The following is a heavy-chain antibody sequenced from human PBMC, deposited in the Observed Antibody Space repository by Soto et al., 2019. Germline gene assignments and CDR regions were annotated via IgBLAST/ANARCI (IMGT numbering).Heavy chain of an antibody. CDR3: ARDLRCSGGSCYSAGMDV. J-gene: IGHJ6*02. D-gene: IGHD2-15*01. V-gene: IGHV1-3*01. Sequence: VKVSCKASGYTFTSYAMHSVRQAPGQRLEWMGWINAGNGNTKYSQKFQGRVTITRDTSASTAYMELSSLRSEDTAVYYCARDLRCSGGSCYSAGMDVWGQGTTVTVSS. CDR2: INAGNGNT. CDR1: GYTFTSYA.